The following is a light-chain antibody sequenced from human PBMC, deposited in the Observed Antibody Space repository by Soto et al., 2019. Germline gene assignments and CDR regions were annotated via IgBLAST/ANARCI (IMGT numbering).Light chain of an antibody. J-gene: IGKJ5*01. CDR2: GAS. Sequence: EIVMTQSPATLSLSPGERATLSCRASQSVTINLAWYQQKPGQAPRLLIFGASTRAAGIPARFSGSGSGTEFTLTISSLQSEDFAVYFCQQYNNWPPVTFGQGTRLEIK. CDR3: QQYNNWPPVT. CDR1: QSVTIN. V-gene: IGKV3-15*01.